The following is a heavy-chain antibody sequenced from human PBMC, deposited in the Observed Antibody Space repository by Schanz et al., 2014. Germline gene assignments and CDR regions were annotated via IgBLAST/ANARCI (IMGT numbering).Heavy chain of an antibody. CDR1: GFTFSSYA. J-gene: IGHJ5*02. D-gene: IGHD3-10*01. CDR3: ARPALWFGDNCFDP. CDR2: IKSDGSST. V-gene: IGHV3-74*02. Sequence: EVQLVESGGGLVQPGGSLRLSCAASGFTFSSYAMSWVRQVPGKGLVWVSRIKSDGSSTSYADSVKGRFTISRDNAKNTLYLQMNSQRAEDTAVYYCARPALWFGDNCFDPWGQGTLVTVSS.